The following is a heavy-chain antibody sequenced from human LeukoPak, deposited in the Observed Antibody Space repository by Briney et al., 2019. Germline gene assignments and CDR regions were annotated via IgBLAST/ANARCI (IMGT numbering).Heavy chain of an antibody. V-gene: IGHV4-59*01. CDR3: ARSPNFDWLLFYFDY. D-gene: IGHD3-9*01. CDR1: NGSISDDY. CDR2: IYYSGST. J-gene: IGHJ4*02. Sequence: PSETLSLTCIISNGSISDDYWSWIRQPPGKGLEWIGYIYYSGSTNYNPSLKSRVTISVDRSKNQFSLKLSSLTAADTAVYYCARSPNFDWLLFYFDYWGQGTLVTVSS.